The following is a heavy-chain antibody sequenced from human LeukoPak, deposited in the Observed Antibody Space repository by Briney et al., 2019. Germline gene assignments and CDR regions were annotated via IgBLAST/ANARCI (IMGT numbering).Heavy chain of an antibody. J-gene: IGHJ4*02. CDR3: ARDRSGYTFDD. Sequence: PGGSLRLSCAASGFAFSKLAMGWVRQAPGKGLEWVSSISATGNYIYYADSVKGRFTISRDNAKNSLYLQMNSLRAEDTAVYYCARDRSGYTFDDWGQGTLVTVSS. V-gene: IGHV3-21*01. D-gene: IGHD5-18*01. CDR1: GFAFSKLA. CDR2: ISATGNYI.